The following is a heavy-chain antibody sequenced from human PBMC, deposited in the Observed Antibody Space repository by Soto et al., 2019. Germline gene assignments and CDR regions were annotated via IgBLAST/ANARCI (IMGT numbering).Heavy chain of an antibody. Sequence: PGGSLRLSCAASGFTFSSYGMHWVRQAPGKGLEWVAVIWYDGSNKYYADSVKGRFTISRDNSKNTLYLQMNSLRAEDTAVYYCARVASPGVPAALDYWLQGPLATVSS. CDR3: ARVASPGVPAALDY. D-gene: IGHD2-2*01. V-gene: IGHV3-33*01. J-gene: IGHJ4*02. CDR2: IWYDGSNK. CDR1: GFTFSSYG.